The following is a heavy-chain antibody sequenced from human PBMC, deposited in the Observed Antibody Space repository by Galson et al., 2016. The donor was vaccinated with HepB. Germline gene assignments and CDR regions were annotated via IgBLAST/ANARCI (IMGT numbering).Heavy chain of an antibody. CDR2: IYDSGST. CDR3: ARGRMWGPVPVVPAANTYYDGMDV. V-gene: IGHV4-61*08. D-gene: IGHD2-2*01. Sequence: SETLSPTCAVSGGSIDSGGYSWSWIRQPPGKGLEWIGCIYDSGSTKYNPSPKSRASISVDTSKNQFSLILSSVTAADTAWYYCARGRMWGPVPVVPAANTYYDGMDVWGQGTTVTVSS. J-gene: IGHJ6*02. CDR1: GGSIDSGGYS.